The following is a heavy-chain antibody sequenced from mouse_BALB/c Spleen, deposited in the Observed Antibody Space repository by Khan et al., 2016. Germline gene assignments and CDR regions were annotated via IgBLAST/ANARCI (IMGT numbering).Heavy chain of an antibody. Sequence: EVALVESGGGLVKPGGSLKLSCAASGFTFSDYYMYWVRQTPEKRLEWVATINDGGSYTYYPDSVKGRFTISRDNAKNNLYLQMSSLKSEDTAMYYCARDGHYWGQGTSVTVSS. CDR2: INDGGSYT. CDR3: ARDGHY. V-gene: IGHV5-4*02. CDR1: GFTFSDYY. J-gene: IGHJ4*01.